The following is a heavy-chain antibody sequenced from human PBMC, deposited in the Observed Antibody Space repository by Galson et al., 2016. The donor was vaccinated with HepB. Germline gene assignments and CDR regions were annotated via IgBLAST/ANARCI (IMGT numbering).Heavy chain of an antibody. Sequence: SLRLSCAASGFNFSDYYMNWIRQAPGKGLEWVSYVSRSGDSMLYADSVRGRFTISRDNVKKTLYLQMTNLRPEDTAVYYCPRDLPDDSVEYFDVFDLWGQGTLVTVSS. CDR1: GFNFSDYY. J-gene: IGHJ3*01. CDR2: VSRSGDSM. CDR3: PRDLPDDSVEYFDVFDL. D-gene: IGHD4-17*01. V-gene: IGHV3-11*01.